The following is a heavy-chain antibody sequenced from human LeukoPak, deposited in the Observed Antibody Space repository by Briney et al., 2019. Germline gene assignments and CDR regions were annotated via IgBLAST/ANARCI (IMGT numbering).Heavy chain of an antibody. CDR1: GFTFSSYS. V-gene: IGHV3-48*01. CDR3: ARDPSYDFWSGYSRARLYYYYYMDV. CDR2: ISSSSSTI. J-gene: IGHJ6*03. D-gene: IGHD3-3*01. Sequence: PGRSLRLSCAASGFTFSSYSMNWVRQAPGKGLEWVSYISSSSSTIYYADSVKGRFTISRDNAKNSLYLQMNSLRAEDTAVYYCARDPSYDFWSGYSRARLYYYYYMDVWGKGTTVTVSS.